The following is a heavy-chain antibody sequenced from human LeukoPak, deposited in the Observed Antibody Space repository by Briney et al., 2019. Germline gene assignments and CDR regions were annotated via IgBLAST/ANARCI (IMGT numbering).Heavy chain of an antibody. V-gene: IGHV4-59*08. CDR1: GGSISPYY. CDR3: ARHTYYDTHGFHLGWFDP. J-gene: IGHJ5*02. Sequence: SETLSLTCTVSGGSISPYYWTWIRQSPGRGLEWIGSVYYSGTTKYSPSLNSRLTISVDTSNNQVSLMLKSVTAADTAVYYCARHTYYDTHGFHLGWFDPWGQGSPVSVSS. CDR2: VYYSGTT. D-gene: IGHD3-22*01.